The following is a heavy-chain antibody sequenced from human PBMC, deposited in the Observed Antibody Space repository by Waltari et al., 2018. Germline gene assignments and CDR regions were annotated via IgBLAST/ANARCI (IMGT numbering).Heavy chain of an antibody. CDR2: IYSGGST. CDR3: ARVVREIQPRYYFDY. J-gene: IGHJ4*02. D-gene: IGHD5-18*01. Sequence: EVQLVESGGGLIQPGGSLRLSCAASGFTVSSNYMSWVRQAPGKGLEWVSVIYSGGSTYYADSVKGRFTISRDNSKNTLYLQMNSLRAEDTAVYYCARVVREIQPRYYFDYWGQGTLVTVSS. CDR1: GFTVSSNY. V-gene: IGHV3-53*01.